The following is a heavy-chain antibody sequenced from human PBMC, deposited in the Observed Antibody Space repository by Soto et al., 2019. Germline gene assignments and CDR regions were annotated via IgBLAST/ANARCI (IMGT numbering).Heavy chain of an antibody. CDR2: ISYDGSNK. Sequence: PGGSLRLSCAASGFTFSSYGMHWVRQAPGKGLEWVAVISYDGSNKYYADSVKGRFTISRDNSKNTLYLQMNSLRAEDTAVYYCAKDKRSGSYRAPFDPWGQGTLVTVSS. CDR3: AKDKRSGSYRAPFDP. CDR1: GFTFSSYG. D-gene: IGHD1-26*01. J-gene: IGHJ5*02. V-gene: IGHV3-30*18.